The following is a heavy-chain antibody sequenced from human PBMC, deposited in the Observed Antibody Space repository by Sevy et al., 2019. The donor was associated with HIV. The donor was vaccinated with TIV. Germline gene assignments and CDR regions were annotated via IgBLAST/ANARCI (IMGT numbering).Heavy chain of an antibody. CDR1: GFIFSNHG. D-gene: IGHD4-4*01. J-gene: IGHJ6*02. CDR2: IWYDGSDT. V-gene: IGHV3-33*01. CDR3: ARDVDSNYDGIDA. Sequence: GGSLRLSCAASGFIFSNHGMHWVRQAPGKGLEWVARIWYDGSDTYCGESVKGRFTISRDNSKNTVDLQMNSLRVEDTAVYYCARDVDSNYDGIDAWGQGTTVTVSS.